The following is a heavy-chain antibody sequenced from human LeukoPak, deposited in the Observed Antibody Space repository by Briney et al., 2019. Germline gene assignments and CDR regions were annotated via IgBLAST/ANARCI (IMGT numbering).Heavy chain of an antibody. CDR2: ISTRDNTI. CDR3: ARGARWAYYFDY. Sequence: GGSLRLSCAASGFTFSNHGMNWIRQTPGKGLEWLSYISTRDNTIQYADSVKGRFTISRDNANNSVFLQMNNLRAEDSAIYYCARGARWAYYFDYWGQGSLVTVSS. V-gene: IGHV3-11*01. CDR1: GFTFSNHG. D-gene: IGHD4-23*01. J-gene: IGHJ4*02.